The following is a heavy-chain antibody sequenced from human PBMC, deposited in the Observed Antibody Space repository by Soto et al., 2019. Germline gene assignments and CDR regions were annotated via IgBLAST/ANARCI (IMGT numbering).Heavy chain of an antibody. J-gene: IGHJ4*02. CDR1: GFTVSSNY. D-gene: IGHD6-13*01. CDR2: IYSGGST. Sequence: LRLSCAAAGFTVSSNYMSWVRQAPGKGLEWVSVIYSGGSTYYADSVKGRFTISRDSSKNTLYLQMNSLRAEDTAVYYCARSSNLIAAAGTGFDYWGQGTLVTVSS. CDR3: ARSSNLIAAAGTGFDY. V-gene: IGHV3-53*01.